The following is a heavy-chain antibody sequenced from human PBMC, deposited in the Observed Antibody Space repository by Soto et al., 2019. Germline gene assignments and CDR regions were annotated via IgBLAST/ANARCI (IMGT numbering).Heavy chain of an antibody. V-gene: IGHV3-23*01. D-gene: IGHD6-19*01. J-gene: IGHJ3*02. CDR2: ISGSGGST. Sequence: PXVSLRLSCSDAGCTFSSYAMSWVRQAPGKGLEWVSAISGSGGSTYYADFVKGRFTISSDNSKNTLYLQMNSLRAEDTAVYYCAKAPRGSSGCYRESAFDMWGPGTMVTVSS. CDR1: GCTFSSYA. CDR3: AKAPRGSSGCYRESAFDM.